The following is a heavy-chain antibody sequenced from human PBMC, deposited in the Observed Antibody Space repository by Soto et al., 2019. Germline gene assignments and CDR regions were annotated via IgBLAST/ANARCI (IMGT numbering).Heavy chain of an antibody. CDR2: ISSGRTSI. Sequence: HLVESGGGLAQPGGSLRLSCAASGFTFSSYSMNWVRQAPGKGLEWVSFISSGRTSIYYADSVKGRFTISRDNAKNSLYLQINDLRAEGTAVYYCARGSITTVRGYFYYRDVWGKGTTVTVSS. D-gene: IGHD3-10*01. CDR1: GFTFSSYS. J-gene: IGHJ6*03. V-gene: IGHV3-48*01. CDR3: ARGSITTVRGYFYYRDV.